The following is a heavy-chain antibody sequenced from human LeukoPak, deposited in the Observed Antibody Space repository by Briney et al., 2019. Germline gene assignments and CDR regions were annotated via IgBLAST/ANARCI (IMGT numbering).Heavy chain of an antibody. Sequence: PGGSLRLSCAASGFTFNDYGMSWVRRGPGKGLEWVSGINWNGGYTAYADSVKGRFTISRDNAKNSLYLQMNSLTAGDTALYYCARNYYDSSVASDYWGQGTLVTVSS. J-gene: IGHJ4*02. CDR3: ARNYYDSSVASDY. D-gene: IGHD3-22*01. CDR2: INWNGGYT. CDR1: GFTFNDYG. V-gene: IGHV3-20*04.